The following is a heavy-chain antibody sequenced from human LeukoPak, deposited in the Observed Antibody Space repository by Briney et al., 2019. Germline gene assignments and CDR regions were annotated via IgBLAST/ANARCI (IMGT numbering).Heavy chain of an antibody. D-gene: IGHD1-1*01. CDR2: NDHSGST. J-gene: IGHJ5*02. Sequence: SDSLSLTYAVYGASFSDYYWSWIRQPPGKRLEWIGENDHSGSTKCNPSLKGRVTISLDTSKNQFSLDLTSVTAADTAVYYCATASQLGSYNWFDPWGQGTLVTVSS. V-gene: IGHV4-34*01. CDR3: ATASQLGSYNWFDP. CDR1: GASFSDYY.